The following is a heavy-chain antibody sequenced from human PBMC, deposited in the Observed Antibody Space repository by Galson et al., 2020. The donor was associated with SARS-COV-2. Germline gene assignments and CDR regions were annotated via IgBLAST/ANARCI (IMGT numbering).Heavy chain of an antibody. V-gene: IGHV3-15*01. CDR3: TTLARYSSLATGDY. CDR2: IKSKTDGGTT. CDR1: GFTFSNAW. J-gene: IGHJ4*02. D-gene: IGHD6-6*01. Sequence: GGSLRLSCAASGFTFSNAWMSWVRQAPGKGLEWVGRIKSKTDGGTTDYAAPVKGRFTISRDDSKNTLYLQMNSLKTEDTAVYYCTTLARYSSLATGDYWGQGTLVTVSS.